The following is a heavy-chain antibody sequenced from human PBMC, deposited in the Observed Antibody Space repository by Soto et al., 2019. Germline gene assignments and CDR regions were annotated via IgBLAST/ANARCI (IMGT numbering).Heavy chain of an antibody. CDR1: GFTFSSYG. CDR2: IWYDGSNK. D-gene: IGHD6-6*01. Sequence: GGSLRLSCAASGFTFSSYGIHWVRQAPGKGLEWVAVIWYDGSNKYYADSVKGRFTISRDNSKNTVYLQVNSLRAEDTAFYYCARALYSSSPFDFWGQGTLVTVSS. CDR3: ARALYSSSPFDF. V-gene: IGHV3-33*01. J-gene: IGHJ4*02.